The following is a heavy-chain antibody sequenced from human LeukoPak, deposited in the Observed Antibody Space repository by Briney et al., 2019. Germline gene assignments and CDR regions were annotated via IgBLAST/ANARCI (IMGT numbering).Heavy chain of an antibody. Sequence: TLSLTCTVSGGXISSSSYYWGWIRQPPGKGLXXIGSIYYSGSTYYNPSLKSRVTISVDTSKNQFSLKLSSVTAADTAVYYCASRGRYYYYYGMDVWGQGTTVTVSS. CDR3: ASRGRYYYYYGMDV. CDR1: GGXISSSSYY. J-gene: IGHJ6*02. CDR2: IYYSGST. V-gene: IGHV4-39*01. D-gene: IGHD5-24*01.